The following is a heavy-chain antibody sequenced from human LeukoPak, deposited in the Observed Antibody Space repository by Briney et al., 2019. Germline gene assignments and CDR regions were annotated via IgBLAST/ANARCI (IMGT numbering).Heavy chain of an antibody. D-gene: IGHD3-16*01. Sequence: GGSLRLSCAASGFTFSSYEMNWVRQAPGKGLEWVSYISSSGSTIYYADSVKGRFTISRDNAKNSLYLQMNSLRAEDTAVYYCARDWDLGDAFDIWGQGTMVTVSS. CDR3: ARDWDLGDAFDI. CDR2: ISSSGSTI. J-gene: IGHJ3*02. V-gene: IGHV3-48*03. CDR1: GFTFSSYE.